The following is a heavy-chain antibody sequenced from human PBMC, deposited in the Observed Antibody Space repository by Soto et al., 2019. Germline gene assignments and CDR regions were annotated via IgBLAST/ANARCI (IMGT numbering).Heavy chain of an antibody. D-gene: IGHD3-22*01. CDR3: ARAWSSGFYFQY. Sequence: QVQLQQWGAGLLKPSETLSLTCVVSGGSFSNYYWSWIRQTPGKGLEWIGEINHSGSTNYNPSLKTRVTISVDTSKSQFSLKLSSVTAADTAVYYCARAWSSGFYFQYWGQGTLATVSS. V-gene: IGHV4-34*01. CDR1: GGSFSNYY. CDR2: INHSGST. J-gene: IGHJ1*01.